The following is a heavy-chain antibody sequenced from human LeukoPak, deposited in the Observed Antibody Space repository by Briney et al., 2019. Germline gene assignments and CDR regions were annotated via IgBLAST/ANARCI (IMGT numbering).Heavy chain of an antibody. J-gene: IGHJ4*02. V-gene: IGHV4-59*01. CDR3: ARGASSPNSSSWYEYFDY. D-gene: IGHD6-13*01. CDR2: IYYSGST. Sequence: SETLSFTCTVSGGSISSYYWSWIRQPPGKGLEWIGYIYYSGSTNYNPSLKSRVTISVDTSKNQFSPKLSSVTAADTAVYYCARGASSPNSSSWYEYFDYWGQGTLVTVSS. CDR1: GGSISSYY.